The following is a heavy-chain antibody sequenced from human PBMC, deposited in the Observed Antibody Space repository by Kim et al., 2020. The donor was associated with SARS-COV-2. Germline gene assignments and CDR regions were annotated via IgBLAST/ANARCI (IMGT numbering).Heavy chain of an antibody. J-gene: IGHJ5*02. Sequence: YNPSLKSRVTISVDTSKNQFSLKLSSVTAADTAVYYCASGVVTPYNWFDPWGQGTLVTVSS. CDR3: ASGVVTPYNWFDP. V-gene: IGHV4-34*01. D-gene: IGHD3-22*01.